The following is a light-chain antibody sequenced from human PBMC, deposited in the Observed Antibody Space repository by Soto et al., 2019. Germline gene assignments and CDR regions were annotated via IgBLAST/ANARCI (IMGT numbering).Light chain of an antibody. V-gene: IGKV1-5*03. CDR1: QSISSW. CDR3: QQYGT. J-gene: IGKJ1*01. Sequence: DIQMTQSPSTLSASVGDTVTITCRASQSISSWLAWYQQKPGKAPKLLIYKASSLESGVPSRFSGSGSGTEFTLTISSLQPDDFATYYCQQYGTFGQGTKVDIK. CDR2: KAS.